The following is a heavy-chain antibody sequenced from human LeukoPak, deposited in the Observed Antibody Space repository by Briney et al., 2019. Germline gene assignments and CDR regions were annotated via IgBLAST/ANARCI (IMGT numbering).Heavy chain of an antibody. CDR2: IYYSGST. V-gene: IGHV4-59*01. D-gene: IGHD6-19*01. Sequence: PSETLSLTCTVSGGSISSYYWSWIRQPPGKGLEWIGYIYYSGSTNYNPSLKSRVTISVDTSKNQFSLKLSSVTAADTAVYYCAREGSIAVLDYWGQGTLVTVSS. CDR3: AREGSIAVLDY. J-gene: IGHJ4*02. CDR1: GGSISSYY.